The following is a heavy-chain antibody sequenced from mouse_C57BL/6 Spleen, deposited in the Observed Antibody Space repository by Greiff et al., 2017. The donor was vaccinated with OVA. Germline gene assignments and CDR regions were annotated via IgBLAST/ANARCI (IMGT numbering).Heavy chain of an antibody. J-gene: IGHJ2*01. CDR2: IYPGDGDT. D-gene: IGHD2-1*01. V-gene: IGHV1-82*01. Sequence: QVQLQQSGPELVKPGASVKISCKASGYAFSSSWMNWVKQRPGKGLEWIGRIYPGDGDTNYNGKFKGKATLTADKSSSTAYMQLSSLTSEDSAVYFCARDLYYGNYVDYWGQGTTLTVSS. CDR1: GYAFSSSW. CDR3: ARDLYYGNYVDY.